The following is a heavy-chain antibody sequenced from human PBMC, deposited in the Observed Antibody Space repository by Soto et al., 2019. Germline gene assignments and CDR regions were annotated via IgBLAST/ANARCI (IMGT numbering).Heavy chain of an antibody. V-gene: IGHV3-9*01. CDR3: SIALSGYLGVGFDP. Sequence: EVQLVESGGGLVQPGRSLRLSCAASGFTFEDYAMQWVRQAPGKGLEWVAGVSWDSGSIAYADSVKGRFTISRDDAKDSVYLHMNSLRVEGTAFYYCSIALSGYLGVGFDPWGQGTLVTVSS. CDR1: GFTFEDYA. CDR2: VSWDSGSI. J-gene: IGHJ5*02. D-gene: IGHD5-12*01.